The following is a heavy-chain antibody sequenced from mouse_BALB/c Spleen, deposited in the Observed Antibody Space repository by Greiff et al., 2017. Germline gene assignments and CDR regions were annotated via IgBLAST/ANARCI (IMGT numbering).Heavy chain of an antibody. CDR1: GFTFSSFG. D-gene: IGHD1-1*01. Sequence: EVQLVESGGGLVQPGGSRKLSCAASGFTFSSFGMHWVRQAPEKGLEWVAYISSGSSTIYYADTVTGRFTISRDNPKNTLFLQMTSLRSEDTAMYYCARSRSSLFDYWGQGTTLTVSS. CDR3: ARSRSSLFDY. J-gene: IGHJ2*01. CDR2: ISSGSSTI. V-gene: IGHV5-17*02.